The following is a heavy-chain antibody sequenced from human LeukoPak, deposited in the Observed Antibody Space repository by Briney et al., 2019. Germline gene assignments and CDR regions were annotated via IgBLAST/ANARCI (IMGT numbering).Heavy chain of an antibody. V-gene: IGHV3-30*04. CDR2: ISYDGSNK. CDR3: ARGAHKRDDYGGFFDY. Sequence: GGSLRLSCAASGFTFSSYAMHWVRQAPGKGLEWVAIISYDGSNKYYADSVKGRLTISRDNSKNTLYLQMNSLRTEDTALYYCARGAHKRDDYGGFFDYWGQGTLVTVSS. CDR1: GFTFSSYA. J-gene: IGHJ4*02. D-gene: IGHD4-23*01.